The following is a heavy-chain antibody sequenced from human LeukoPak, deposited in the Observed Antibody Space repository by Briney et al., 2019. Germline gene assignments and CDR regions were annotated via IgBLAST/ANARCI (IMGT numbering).Heavy chain of an antibody. V-gene: IGHV4-34*01. D-gene: IGHD3-22*01. J-gene: IGHJ4*02. Sequence: PSETLSPTCAVCGGSFSGYYWSWIRQPPGKGQEWIGEINHSGSTNYNPSLKSRVTISVDTSKSQFSLKLSSVTAADTAVYYCARDLYYYDSSGGQGYWGQGTLVTVSS. CDR2: INHSGST. CDR3: ARDLYYYDSSGGQGY. CDR1: GGSFSGYY.